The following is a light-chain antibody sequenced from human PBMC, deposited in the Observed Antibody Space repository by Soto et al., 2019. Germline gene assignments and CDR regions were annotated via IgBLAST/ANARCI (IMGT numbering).Light chain of an antibody. CDR3: QKYNNWPPFT. CDR2: ATS. V-gene: IGKV3D-15*01. Sequence: EIVMTQSPATLSVSPGEGATLSCRASQSVSNKLAWDQQTPGQAPRLLIYATSTRATGIPARFSGRGSGTEFTLTISSLQSEDFAVYYWQKYNNWPPFTFGGGTKVEIK. J-gene: IGKJ4*01. CDR1: QSVSNK.